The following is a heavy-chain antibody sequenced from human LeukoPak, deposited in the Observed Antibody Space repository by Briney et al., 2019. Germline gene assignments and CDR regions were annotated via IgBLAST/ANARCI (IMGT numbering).Heavy chain of an antibody. CDR1: GFTFSSYW. V-gene: IGHV3-7*03. D-gene: IGHD6-19*01. CDR3: ARLSSGWLSDAFDI. J-gene: IGHJ3*02. Sequence: PGGSLRLSCAASGFTFSSYWMSWVRQAPGKGPEWVANIKQDGSEKYYVDSVKGRFTISRDNAKNSLYLQMNSLRAEDTAVYYCARLSSGWLSDAFDIWGQGTMVTVSS. CDR2: IKQDGSEK.